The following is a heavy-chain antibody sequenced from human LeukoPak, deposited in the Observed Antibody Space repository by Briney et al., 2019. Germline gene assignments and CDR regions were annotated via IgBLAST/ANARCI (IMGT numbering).Heavy chain of an antibody. Sequence: GGSLRLSCAASGFTFSSYSMNWVRQAPGKGLEWVSYISSSSSTIYYADSVKGRFTISRDNAKNSLYLQMNSLRAEDTAVYYCAKGHGAHYYYYYGMDVWGQGTTVTVSS. V-gene: IGHV3-48*01. J-gene: IGHJ6*02. D-gene: IGHD3-16*01. CDR2: ISSSSSTI. CDR3: AKGHGAHYYYYYGMDV. CDR1: GFTFSSYS.